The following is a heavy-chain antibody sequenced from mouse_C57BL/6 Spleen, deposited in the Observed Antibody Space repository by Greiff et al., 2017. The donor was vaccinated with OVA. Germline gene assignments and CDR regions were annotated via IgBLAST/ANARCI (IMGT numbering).Heavy chain of an antibody. CDR1: GYTFTDYN. D-gene: IGHD3-2*02. Sequence: VQLQQSGPELVKPGASVKIPCKASGYTFTDYNMDWVKQSHGKSLEWIGDINPNNGGTIYNQKFKGKATLTVDKSSSTAYMELRSLTSEDTAVYYCARRGQLRLQRGGFDYWGQGTTRTVSS. CDR2: INPNNGGT. J-gene: IGHJ2*01. V-gene: IGHV1-18*01. CDR3: ARRGQLRLQRGGFDY.